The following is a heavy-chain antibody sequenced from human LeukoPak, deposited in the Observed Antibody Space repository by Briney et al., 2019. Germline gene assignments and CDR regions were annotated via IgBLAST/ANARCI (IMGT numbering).Heavy chain of an antibody. CDR3: ARGPQDRYPVVTNYFDY. CDR1: GGTFSSYA. J-gene: IGHJ4*02. D-gene: IGHD4-23*01. Sequence: SVKASCKASGGTFSSYAISWVRQAPGQGLEWMGGIIPIFGTANYAQKFQGRVTITADESTSTAYMELSSLRSEDTAVYYCARGPQDRYPVVTNYFDYWGQGTLVTVSS. CDR2: IIPIFGTA. V-gene: IGHV1-69*13.